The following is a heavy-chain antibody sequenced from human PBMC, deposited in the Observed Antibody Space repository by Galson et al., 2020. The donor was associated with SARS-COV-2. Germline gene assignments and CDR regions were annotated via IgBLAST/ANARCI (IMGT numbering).Heavy chain of an antibody. CDR3: AREARYCSGGRCYSYGFDI. V-gene: IGHV3-48*04. J-gene: IGHJ3*02. D-gene: IGHD2-15*01. CDR2: ISSSSNTI. CDR1: GLTFNTSA. Sequence: GESLKISCAASGLTFNTSALHWVRQAPGKGLEWVSYISSSSNTIDYADSVKGRFTISRDNAKTSLYLQMNSLRAEDTAVYFCAREARYCSGGRCYSYGFDIWGQGTMVTVSS.